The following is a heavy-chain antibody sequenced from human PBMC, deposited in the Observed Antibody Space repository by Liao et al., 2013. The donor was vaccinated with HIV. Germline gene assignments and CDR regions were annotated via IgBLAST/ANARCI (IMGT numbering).Heavy chain of an antibody. J-gene: IGHJ6*03. CDR3: ARTRRHYGSKIATYYYYYMDV. CDR1: SVSINSYY. Sequence: QVQLQESGPGLVKPSETLSLTCTVSSVSINSYYWSWIRQPAGKGLEWIGRLYTSGNINYNPSLKSRVTMSVDTSKNQFSLEAEFCDRRGHGPTISCARTRRHYGSKIATYYYYYMDVWAKGNRRSPS. V-gene: IGHV4-4*07. D-gene: IGHD3-10*01. CDR2: LYTSGNI.